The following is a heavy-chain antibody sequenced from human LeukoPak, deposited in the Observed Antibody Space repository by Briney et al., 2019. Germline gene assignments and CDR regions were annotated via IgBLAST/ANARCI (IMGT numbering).Heavy chain of an antibody. CDR1: GGSFSGDF. V-gene: IGHV4-34*01. J-gene: IGHJ4*02. Sequence: SETLSLTCAVSGGSFSGDFWTWIRQPPGQGLEWIGEINLSGSNNYNPPLKTRLTITFDTSKRQFSLKLSSVTAADTAVYFCARGPTTDYDVLTGYYYFDYWGQGTLVTVSS. CDR3: ARGPTTDYDVLTGYYYFDY. D-gene: IGHD3-9*01. CDR2: INLSGSN.